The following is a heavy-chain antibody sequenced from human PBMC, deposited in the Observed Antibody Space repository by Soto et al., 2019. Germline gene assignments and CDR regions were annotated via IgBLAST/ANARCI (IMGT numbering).Heavy chain of an antibody. J-gene: IGHJ4*02. D-gene: IGHD3-10*01. Sequence: GGSLRLSCAASGFTFSNAWMNWVRQAPGKGLEWVGRIKSKNDGGTTDYAAPVKGRLTISRDDSKNTLYLQMNSLKTEDTAVYYCTTEDPDYLLLCDYWGQGTLVTVSS. CDR2: IKSKNDGGTT. CDR3: TTEDPDYLLLCDY. CDR1: GFTFSNAW. V-gene: IGHV3-15*07.